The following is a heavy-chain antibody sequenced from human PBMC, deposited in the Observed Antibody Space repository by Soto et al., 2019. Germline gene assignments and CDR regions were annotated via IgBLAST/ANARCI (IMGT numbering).Heavy chain of an antibody. D-gene: IGHD3-10*01. J-gene: IGHJ6*03. CDR1: GFTFSSYG. CDR3: AKEGSGSYIIYYYYYMDV. V-gene: IGHV3-30*18. CDR2: ISYDGSNK. Sequence: GGSLRLSCAASGFTFSSYGMHWVRQAPGKGLEWVAVISYDGSNKYYADSVKGRFTISRDNSKNTLYLQMNSLRAEDTAVYYCAKEGSGSYIIYYYYYMDVWGQGTTVTVSS.